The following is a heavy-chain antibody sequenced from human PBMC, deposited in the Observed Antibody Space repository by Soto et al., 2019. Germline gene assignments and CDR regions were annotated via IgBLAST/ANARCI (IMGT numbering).Heavy chain of an antibody. CDR3: ASNDYYESSGYYYLQDYLFGMDA. V-gene: IGHV1-18*04. CDR1: GYTFTSYG. D-gene: IGHD3-22*01. CDR2: ISAYNGNT. J-gene: IGHJ6*02. Sequence: ASVKVSCKASGYTFTSYGISWVRQAPGQGLEWMGFISAYNGNTNYAQKLQGRVTMTTDTSTSTAYMELRSLRSDDTAVYYCASNDYYESSGYYYLQDYLFGMDARGQVNTLT.